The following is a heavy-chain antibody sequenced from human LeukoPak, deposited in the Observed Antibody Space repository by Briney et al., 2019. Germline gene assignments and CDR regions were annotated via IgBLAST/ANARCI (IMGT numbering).Heavy chain of an antibody. J-gene: IGHJ4*02. CDR1: GFTFSSYE. CDR2: ISGSDNTI. CDR3: VSAYGGLLDY. D-gene: IGHD3-16*01. Sequence: QPGGSLRLSCAASGFTFSSYEMNWVRQAPGKGLEWVSYISGSDNTIYYADSVKGRFTISRDNTKNSLYMQMNSLRAEDMAAYYCVSAYGGLLDYWGQGTLVTVSS. V-gene: IGHV3-48*03.